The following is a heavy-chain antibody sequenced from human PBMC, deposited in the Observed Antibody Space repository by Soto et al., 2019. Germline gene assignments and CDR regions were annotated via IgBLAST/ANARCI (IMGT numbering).Heavy chain of an antibody. D-gene: IGHD3-22*01. J-gene: IGHJ6*02. CDR2: IIPVFGIV. V-gene: IGHV1-69*19. CDR1: GGTLSNFA. CDR3: ATGRIVVVGSRAYYGMDV. Sequence: QLQLAQSGADVKKAGSSGKVSCKASGGTLSNFAFTWVRQAPGQGLGWRGGIIPVFGIVNYAQKFQDRVTITADESTSTAYMDLRSLRSEDTAVYFCATGRIVVVGSRAYYGMDVWGQGTTVTV.